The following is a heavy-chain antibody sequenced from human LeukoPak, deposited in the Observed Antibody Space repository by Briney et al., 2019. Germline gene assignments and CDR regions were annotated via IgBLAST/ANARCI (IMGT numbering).Heavy chain of an antibody. CDR2: ISYDGSNK. Sequence: GGSLRLSCAASGFTFSSYAMHWVRQAPGKGLEWVAVISYDGSNKYYADSVKGRFTISRDNSKNTLYLQMNSLRAEDTAVYYCVRVIAAGLSYYYYYMDVWGKGTTVTVSS. J-gene: IGHJ6*03. CDR3: VRVIAAGLSYYYYYMDV. V-gene: IGHV3-30*01. CDR1: GFTFSSYA. D-gene: IGHD6-6*01.